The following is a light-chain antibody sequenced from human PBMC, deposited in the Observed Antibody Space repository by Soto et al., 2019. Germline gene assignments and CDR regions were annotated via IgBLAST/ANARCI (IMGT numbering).Light chain of an antibody. Sequence: DIQITQAPSTLSASVGDTVTITCRASQNINRWLAWYQQKPGKAPKLLIHKASTLESGVPSRFSGSASGTEFTLFVSSLQPDDFAVYFFLLYNVYPLTFGGGTKVEIK. CDR2: KAS. V-gene: IGKV1-5*03. J-gene: IGKJ4*01. CDR1: QNINRW. CDR3: LLYNVYPLT.